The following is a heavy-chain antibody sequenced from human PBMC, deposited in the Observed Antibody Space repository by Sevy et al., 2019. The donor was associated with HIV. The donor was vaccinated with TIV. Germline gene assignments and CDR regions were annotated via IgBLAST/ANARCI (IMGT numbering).Heavy chain of an antibody. D-gene: IGHD5-18*01. CDR2: IWYDGGNK. CDR3: ARDGDTAVGYYFDY. V-gene: IGHV3-33*01. J-gene: IGHJ4*02. Sequence: GGSLRLSCAASGFTFSTYGMHWVRQAPGKGLEWVAVIWYDGGNKYYADSVKGRFTISRDNSKNTLYLQMNSLRAEDTAVYYCARDGDTAVGYYFDYWGQGTLVTVSS. CDR1: GFTFSTYG.